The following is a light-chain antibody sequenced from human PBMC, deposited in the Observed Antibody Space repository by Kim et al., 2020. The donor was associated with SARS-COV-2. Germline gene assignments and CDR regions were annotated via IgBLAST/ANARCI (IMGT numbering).Light chain of an antibody. J-gene: IGLJ2*01. CDR1: SSDVGGYNY. CDR2: DVS. CDR3: SSYTSSSTLV. V-gene: IGLV2-14*03. Sequence: QSALTQPAPVSGSPGQSITISCTGTSSDVGGYNYVSWHQQHPAKAPKLMIYDVSNRPSGVSNRFSGSKSGNTASLTISGLQADDEADYYCSSYTSSSTLVFGGGTQLTVL.